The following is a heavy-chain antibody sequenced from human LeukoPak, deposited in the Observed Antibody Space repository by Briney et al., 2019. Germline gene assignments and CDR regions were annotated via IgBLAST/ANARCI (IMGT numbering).Heavy chain of an antibody. V-gene: IGHV3-23*01. D-gene: IGHD5-24*01. J-gene: IGHJ4*02. CDR3: AKDDRWLQFCC. CDR1: GFTFSDYY. CDR2: IIPSGHTT. Sequence: GGSLRLSCAASGFTFSDYYMNWFRQAPGKGLEWVSGIIPSGHTTYYADSVRGRFTISRDNSRNTVYLQMNSLRAEDTAVDYCAKDDRWLQFCCWGQGTLVTVSA.